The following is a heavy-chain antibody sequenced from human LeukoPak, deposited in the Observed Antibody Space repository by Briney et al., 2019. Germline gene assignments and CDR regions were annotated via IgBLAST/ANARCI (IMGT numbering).Heavy chain of an antibody. CDR1: GGSISCGGYY. D-gene: IGHD2-2*01. CDR2: IYHSGST. V-gene: IGHV4-30-2*01. J-gene: IGHJ3*02. CDR3: ARVGSCSSRAFDI. Sequence: TLSLTCTVSGGSISCGGYYWSWILQPPGKGLEWIGYIYHSGSTYYNPSLKSRVTISVDRSKNQFSLKLSSVTAADTAVYYCARVGSCSSRAFDIWGQGTMVTVSS.